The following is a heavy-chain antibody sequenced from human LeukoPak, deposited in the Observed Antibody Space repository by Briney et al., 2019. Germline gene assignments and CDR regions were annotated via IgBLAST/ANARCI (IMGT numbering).Heavy chain of an antibody. CDR2: ISYDGSNK. CDR3: ARDRYDIP. D-gene: IGHD3-9*01. Sequence: PGRSLRLSCVASGFTFSSYTMHWVRQAPGKGLEWVAVISYDGSNKYYADSVKGRFTISRDNTKNTLYLQMNSLRVEDTAVHYCARDRYDIPWGQGTLVTVSS. CDR1: GFTFSSYT. V-gene: IGHV3-30-3*01. J-gene: IGHJ5*02.